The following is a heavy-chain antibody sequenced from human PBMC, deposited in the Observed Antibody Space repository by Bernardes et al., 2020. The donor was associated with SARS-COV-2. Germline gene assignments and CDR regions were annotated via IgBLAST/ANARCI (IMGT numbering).Heavy chain of an antibody. CDR1: GYTFTNYY. CDR2: INPSGGNT. CDR3: ARPRVRGYYRHDAFDI. J-gene: IGHJ3*02. D-gene: IGHD3-3*01. V-gene: IGHV1-46*01. Sequence: AGAQVPRKASGYTFTNYYMHWVRQAPGQELEWMGIINPSGGNTSYAQKFQGRVTMTRDTSTSTVYMELSSLRSEDTAVYYCARPRVRGYYRHDAFDIWGQGTMVTVSS.